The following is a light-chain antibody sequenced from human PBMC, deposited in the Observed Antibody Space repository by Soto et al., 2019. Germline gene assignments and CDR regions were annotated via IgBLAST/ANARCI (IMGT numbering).Light chain of an antibody. CDR3: QHYNSYSEA. CDR1: QSISSW. Sequence: DIQMTQSPSTLSASVGDRVTITGRASQSISSWLAWYQQKPGKAPKLLIYKASTLKSGVPSRFSGSGSGTEFTLTSSSLQPDDFATYYCQHYNSYSEAFGQGTKVDIK. CDR2: KAS. J-gene: IGKJ1*01. V-gene: IGKV1-5*03.